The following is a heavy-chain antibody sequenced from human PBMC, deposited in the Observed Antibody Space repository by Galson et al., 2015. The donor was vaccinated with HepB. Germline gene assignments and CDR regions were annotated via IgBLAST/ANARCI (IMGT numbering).Heavy chain of an antibody. V-gene: IGHV3-64*01. Sequence: SLRLSCAASGFTFSSYAMHWVRQAPGKGLAYVSAINTNGGSTNYASSVKGRFTISRDNSKNTLYLQMGSLRAEDMAVYYCARLYCSGGSCYFDYWGPGTLVTVPS. CDR2: INTNGGST. J-gene: IGHJ4*02. D-gene: IGHD2-15*01. CDR1: GFTFSSYA. CDR3: ARLYCSGGSCYFDY.